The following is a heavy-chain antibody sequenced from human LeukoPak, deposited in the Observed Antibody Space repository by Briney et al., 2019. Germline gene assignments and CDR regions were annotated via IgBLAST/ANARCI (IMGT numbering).Heavy chain of an antibody. J-gene: IGHJ4*02. CDR2: IYYSGGT. Sequence: PSETLSLTCTVSGGSISSYYWSWIRQPPGKGLEWIGYIYYSGGTNYNPSLKSRVTISVDTSKNQFSLKLSSVTAADTAVYYCASGYSGYDYFDYWGQGTLVTVSS. V-gene: IGHV4-59*08. CDR3: ASGYSGYDYFDY. CDR1: GGSISSYY. D-gene: IGHD5-12*01.